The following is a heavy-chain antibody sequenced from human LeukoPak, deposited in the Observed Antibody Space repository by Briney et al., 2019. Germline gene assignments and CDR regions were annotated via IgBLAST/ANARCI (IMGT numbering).Heavy chain of an antibody. CDR2: ISWDGSST. D-gene: IGHD2/OR15-2a*01. CDR1: GFTFDDYT. CDR3: AKDHYWGYFRGADY. J-gene: IGHJ4*02. Sequence: GGSLRLSCAASGFTFDDYTMHWVRQVPGKGLEWVSFISWDGSSTYYVDSVKGRFIISRDNRKNSLYLQMNSLRAEDTAVYYCAKDHYWGYFRGADYWGQGTLVTVSS. V-gene: IGHV3-43*01.